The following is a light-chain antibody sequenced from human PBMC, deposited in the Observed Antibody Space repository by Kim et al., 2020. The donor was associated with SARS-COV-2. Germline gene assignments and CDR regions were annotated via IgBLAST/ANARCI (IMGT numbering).Light chain of an antibody. CDR3: YQRSNWPLPWT. V-gene: IGKV3-11*01. Sequence: EIVLTQSPATLSLSPGERATLSCRASQGISTFLAWYQHKPGQPPRLLIYDASNRTSGIPARFSGSGSGTDFTLTITSLDPEDFAVYYCYQRSNWPLPWTFGQGTKVDIK. J-gene: IGKJ1*01. CDR1: QGISTF. CDR2: DAS.